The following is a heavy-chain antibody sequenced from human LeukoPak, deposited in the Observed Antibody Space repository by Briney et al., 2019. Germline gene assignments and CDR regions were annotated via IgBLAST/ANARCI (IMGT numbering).Heavy chain of an antibody. V-gene: IGHV3-30*02. D-gene: IGHD1-14*01. J-gene: IGHJ4*02. CDR3: ASPRPGPNRPFDY. Sequence: GGSLRLSCAASGFTFSSYGMHWVRQAPGKGLEWVAFIRYDGSNKYYADSVKGRFTISRDNSKNTLYLQMNSLRAEDTAVYYCASPRPGPNRPFDYWGQGTLVTVSS. CDR1: GFTFSSYG. CDR2: IRYDGSNK.